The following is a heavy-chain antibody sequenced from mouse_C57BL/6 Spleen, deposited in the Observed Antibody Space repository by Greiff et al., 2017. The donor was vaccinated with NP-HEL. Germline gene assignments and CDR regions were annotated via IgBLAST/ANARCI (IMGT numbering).Heavy chain of an antibody. J-gene: IGHJ4*01. CDR3: TKAADGYYDAMDY. CDR1: GYTFTDYE. V-gene: IGHV1-15*01. D-gene: IGHD2-3*01. Sequence: QVQLQQSGAELVRPGASVTLSCKASGYTFTDYEMHWVKQTPVHGLEWIGAIDPETGGTAYNQKFKGKAILTADKSSSTAYMELRSLTSEDSAVYYCTKAADGYYDAMDYWGQGTSVTVSS. CDR2: IDPETGGT.